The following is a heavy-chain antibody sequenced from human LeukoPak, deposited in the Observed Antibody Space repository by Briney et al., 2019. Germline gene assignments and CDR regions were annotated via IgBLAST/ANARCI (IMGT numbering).Heavy chain of an antibody. CDR1: GFTFSSYG. J-gene: IGHJ4*02. CDR3: AKDVTHSSTSCPDY. Sequence: GGSLRLSCAASGFTFSSYGMHWVRQALGKGLEWVAVISYDGSNKYYADSVKGRFTISRDNSKNTLYLQMNSLRAEDTAVYYCAKDVTHSSTSCPDYWGQGTLVTVPS. V-gene: IGHV3-30*18. D-gene: IGHD2-2*01. CDR2: ISYDGSNK.